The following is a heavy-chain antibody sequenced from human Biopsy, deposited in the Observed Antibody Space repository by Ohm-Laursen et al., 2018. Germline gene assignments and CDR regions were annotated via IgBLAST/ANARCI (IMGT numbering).Heavy chain of an antibody. Sequence: TLSLTCTVSGGSISDSTYHWGWIRQSPGKGLEWIGNIYYSGNTDYSPSLKSRVTISVDTSNNKFSLKLRSVTAADTAVYYCARHPTGFWFDPWGQGTLVSVSS. CDR1: GGSISDSTYH. J-gene: IGHJ5*02. CDR3: ARHPTGFWFDP. V-gene: IGHV4-39*01. CDR2: IYYSGNT.